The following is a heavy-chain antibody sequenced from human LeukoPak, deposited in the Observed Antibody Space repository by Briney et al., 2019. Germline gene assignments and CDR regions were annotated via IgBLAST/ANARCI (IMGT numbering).Heavy chain of an antibody. D-gene: IGHD2-2*01. CDR2: IYYSGST. CDR1: GGSISSSYY. V-gene: IGHV4-39*02. CDR3: ARPVISCSSHSCFAFAFDI. J-gene: IGHJ3*02. Sequence: SETLSLTCTVSGGSISSSYYWGWIRQPPGKGLEWIANIYYSGSTYYNPSLKSRVTISMDTSKNHFSLKLTSVSAADTAVYYCARPVISCSSHSCFAFAFDIWVQGTMVTVSS.